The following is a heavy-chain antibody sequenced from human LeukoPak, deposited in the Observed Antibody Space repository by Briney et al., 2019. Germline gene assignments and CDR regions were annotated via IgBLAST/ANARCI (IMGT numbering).Heavy chain of an antibody. CDR3: ARDRYSGSYLFYDY. Sequence: GASVKVSCKASGYTFTGYYMHWVRQAPGQGLEWMGRINPNSGGTNYAQKFQGRVTMTRDTSISTAYMELSRLRSDDTAVYYCARDRYSGSYLFYDYWGQGTLVTVSS. V-gene: IGHV1-2*06. J-gene: IGHJ4*02. CDR2: INPNSGGT. CDR1: GYTFTGYY. D-gene: IGHD1-26*01.